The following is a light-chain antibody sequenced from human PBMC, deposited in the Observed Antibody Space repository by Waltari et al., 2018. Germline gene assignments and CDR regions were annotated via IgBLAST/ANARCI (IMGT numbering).Light chain of an antibody. CDR2: DVH. CDR1: TSDVGAYSS. J-gene: IGLJ2*01. Sequence: QSALTQPASVSGSPGQSITISCTGTTSDVGAYSSVSWYQQHPGKAPKLMIFDVHSRPSGVSDRFSGSKSGNTASLTISGLQAQDEADYYCGSHTSSNTLIFGGGTKLTVL. CDR3: GSHTSSNTLI. V-gene: IGLV2-14*03.